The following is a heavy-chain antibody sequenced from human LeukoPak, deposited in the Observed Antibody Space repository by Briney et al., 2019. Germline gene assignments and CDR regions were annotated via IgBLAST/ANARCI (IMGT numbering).Heavy chain of an antibody. V-gene: IGHV3-30*09. J-gene: IGHJ6*02. CDR3: ARGAYSRANSHYFYGLDV. Sequence: GGSLRLSCAASGFIFTTYTMHWVRQAPGKGLEWVAVISYDGSDQYYADSVKGRFAISRDNLKNTLYLQMDRLRAEDTAVYYCARGAYSRANSHYFYGLDVWGQGATVTVS. D-gene: IGHD6-13*01. CDR2: ISYDGSDQ. CDR1: GFIFTTYT.